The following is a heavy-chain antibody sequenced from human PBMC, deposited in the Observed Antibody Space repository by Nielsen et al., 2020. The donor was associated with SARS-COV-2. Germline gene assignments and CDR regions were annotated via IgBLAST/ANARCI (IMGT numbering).Heavy chain of an antibody. D-gene: IGHD3-3*01. V-gene: IGHV3-7*03. J-gene: IGHJ6*03. CDR1: GFTFSSYW. Sequence: GESLKISCAASGFTFSSYWMSWVRQAPGKGLEWAANIKQDGSEKYYVDSVKGRFTISRDNAKNSLYLQMNSLRAEDTAVYYCARENYDFWSGYYPRYYYYYMDVWGKGTTVTVSS. CDR2: IKQDGSEK. CDR3: ARENYDFWSGYYPRYYYYYMDV.